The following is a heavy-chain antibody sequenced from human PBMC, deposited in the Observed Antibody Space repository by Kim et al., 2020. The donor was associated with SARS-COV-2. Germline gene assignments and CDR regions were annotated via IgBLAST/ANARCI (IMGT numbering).Heavy chain of an antibody. J-gene: IGHJ6*02. CDR3: ARSRSYGSGSYYNGPNYYYYYGMDV. D-gene: IGHD3-10*01. Sequence: ASVKVSCKASGYTFTSYAMHWVRQAPGQRLEWMGWINAGNGNTKYSQKFQGRVTITRDTSASTAYMELSSLRSEDTAVYYCARSRSYGSGSYYNGPNYYYYYGMDVWGQGTTVTVSS. CDR2: INAGNGNT. CDR1: GYTFTSYA. V-gene: IGHV1-3*01.